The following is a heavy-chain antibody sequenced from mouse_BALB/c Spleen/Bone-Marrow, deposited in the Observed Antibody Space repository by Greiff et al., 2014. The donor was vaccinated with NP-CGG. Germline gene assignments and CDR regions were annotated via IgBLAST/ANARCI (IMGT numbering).Heavy chain of an antibody. CDR3: ARGGGYYYAMDY. J-gene: IGHJ4*01. CDR1: GFTFSSYA. V-gene: IGHV5-6-5*01. Sequence: DVMLVESGGGLVKPGGSLKLSCAASGFTFSSYAMSWVRQTPEKRLEWVASISSGGSTYYPDSVKGRFTISRDNARNILYLQMSSLRSEDTATYYCARGGGYYYAMDYWGQGTSVTVSS. CDR2: ISSGGST.